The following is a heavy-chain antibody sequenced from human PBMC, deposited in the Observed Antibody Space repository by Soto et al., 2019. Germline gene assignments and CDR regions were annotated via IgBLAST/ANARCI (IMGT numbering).Heavy chain of an antibody. CDR3: ARFREYCSGSSCLYGMDV. CDR1: GFTFTSTG. V-gene: IGHV1-18*04. CDR2: ISGYNGNT. D-gene: IGHD2-15*01. Sequence: QVQLVQSGAEVKKPGASVKVSCQASGFTFTSTGITWVRQAPGQGLEWMGWISGYNGNTNYEQKFQGRVTMTTDTSTSTAYMELRSLRSDDTAVYYCARFREYCSGSSCLYGMDVWGQGTTVTVSS. J-gene: IGHJ6*02.